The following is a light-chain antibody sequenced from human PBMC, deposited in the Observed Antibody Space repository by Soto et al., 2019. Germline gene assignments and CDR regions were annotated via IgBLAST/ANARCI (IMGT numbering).Light chain of an antibody. CDR3: SSYAGSNNVG. J-gene: IGLJ2*01. CDR2: EVS. CDR1: SSYVGGNNY. V-gene: IGLV2-8*01. Sequence: QSVLSQPPSASGSPGPAVTISCTGTSSYVGGNNYVSWYQQHPGKPRKLMIYEVSKRPSGVPDRFYGPKSCNTASLTVSGLQPEDDSKYHCSSYAGSNNVGFRGGTQLTVL.